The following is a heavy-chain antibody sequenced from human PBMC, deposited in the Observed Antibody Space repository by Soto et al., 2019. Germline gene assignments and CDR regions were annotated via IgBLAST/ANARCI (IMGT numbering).Heavy chain of an antibody. V-gene: IGHV1-18*01. Sequence: QIHLVQSGPEIERPGASVKVSCTTSGFSFTYFGIAWVRQAPGQGLEWMGWISAYNGHTIYAEKFQGRITMTRDTSTSTAYMELTSLRSDDTATYYCARDEGSGFDIDYWGQGTLVTVSS. CDR2: ISAYNGHT. CDR1: GFSFTYFG. J-gene: IGHJ4*02. CDR3: ARDEGSGFDIDY. D-gene: IGHD3-10*01.